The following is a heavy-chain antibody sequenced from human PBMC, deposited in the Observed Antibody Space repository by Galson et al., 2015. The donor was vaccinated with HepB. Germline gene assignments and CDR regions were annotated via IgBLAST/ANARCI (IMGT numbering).Heavy chain of an antibody. V-gene: IGHV3-15*01. Sequence: SLRLSCAASGFTFSNAWMSWVRQAPGKGLKWVGRIKSKTDSGTTDYAAPVKGRFTISRDDSKNTLYLQMNSLKTEDTAVYYCTTDRSYSGYDSPLGGQGTLVTVSS. D-gene: IGHD5-12*01. CDR1: GFTFSNAW. J-gene: IGHJ4*02. CDR3: TTDRSYSGYDSPL. CDR2: IKSKTDSGTT.